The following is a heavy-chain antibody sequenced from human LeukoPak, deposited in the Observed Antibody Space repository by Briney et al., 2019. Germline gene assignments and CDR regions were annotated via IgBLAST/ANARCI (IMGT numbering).Heavy chain of an antibody. Sequence: SEALSLTCTVSGDSIRSYYWGWVRQPAGKGLEWIGRIYSTGTTFYNPSLKTRLTISIDTSKNQFSLRLTPVIAADTAVYYCARQGYTASYYFLDYWSQGTLVTVSS. V-gene: IGHV4-4*07. D-gene: IGHD1-26*01. J-gene: IGHJ4*02. CDR2: IYSTGTT. CDR1: GDSIRSYY. CDR3: ARQGYTASYYFLDY.